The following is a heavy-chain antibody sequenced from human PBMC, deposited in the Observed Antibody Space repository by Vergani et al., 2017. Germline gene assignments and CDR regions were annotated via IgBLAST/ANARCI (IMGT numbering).Heavy chain of an antibody. CDR2: ISFDGSNK. J-gene: IGHJ4*02. V-gene: IGHV3-30*19. D-gene: IGHD3-3*01. CDR1: GFTFSSYG. CDR3: ARDGGVRLVESFYVDF. Sequence: QVQLVESGGGVVQPGRSLRLSCAASGFTFSSYGMHWVRQAPGKGLEWVAVISFDGSNKYYADSVKGRFIISRDNPKNTLYLQMHSLRAEDTAVYYCARDGGVRLVESFYVDFWGQGTLVTVSS.